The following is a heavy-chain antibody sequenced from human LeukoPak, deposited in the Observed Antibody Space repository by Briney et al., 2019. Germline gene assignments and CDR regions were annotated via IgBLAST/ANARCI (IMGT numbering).Heavy chain of an antibody. J-gene: IGHJ4*02. Sequence: PSEALSLTCAVYGGSFSGYYWSWIRQPPGKGLEWIGYIYYSGSTYYNPSLKSRVTISVDTSKNQFSLKLSSVTAADTAVYYCARVRRLGYCSSTSCYTEYYFDYWGQGTLVTVSS. V-gene: IGHV4-30-4*08. CDR1: GGSFSGYY. CDR2: IYYSGST. CDR3: ARVRRLGYCSSTSCYTEYYFDY. D-gene: IGHD2-2*02.